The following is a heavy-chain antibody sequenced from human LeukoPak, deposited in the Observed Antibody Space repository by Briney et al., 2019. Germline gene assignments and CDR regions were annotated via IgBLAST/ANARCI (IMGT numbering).Heavy chain of an antibody. J-gene: IGHJ6*03. CDR2: IYWDDDK. D-gene: IGHD4-23*01. CDR1: GFSLSTSGVG. V-gene: IGHV2-5*02. CDR3: AHSPVRRNHYYYYYMDV. Sequence: SGPTLVKPTQTLTLTYTFSGFSLSTSGVGVGWIRQPPGKALEWLALIYWDDDKRYSPSLKSRLTITKDTSKNQVVLTMTNMDPVDTATYYCAHSPVRRNHYYYYYMDVWGKGTTVTVSS.